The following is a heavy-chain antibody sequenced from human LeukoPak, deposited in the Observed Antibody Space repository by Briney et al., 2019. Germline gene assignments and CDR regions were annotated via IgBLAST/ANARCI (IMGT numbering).Heavy chain of an antibody. Sequence: ASVKVSCEASGYTFTGYYMHWVRQAPGQGLEWMGWTNPNSGGTNYAQKFQGRVTMTRDTSISTAYMELSRLRSDDTAVYYCARAQYYDFWSGYYSVDNYFDYWGQGTLVTVSS. CDR3: ARAQYYDFWSGYYSVDNYFDY. CDR1: GYTFTGYY. V-gene: IGHV1-2*02. CDR2: TNPNSGGT. D-gene: IGHD3-3*01. J-gene: IGHJ4*02.